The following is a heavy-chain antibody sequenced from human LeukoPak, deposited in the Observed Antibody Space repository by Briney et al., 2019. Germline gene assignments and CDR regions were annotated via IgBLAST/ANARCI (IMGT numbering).Heavy chain of an antibody. J-gene: IGHJ4*02. CDR3: ARDVSSSWYQYYFDY. V-gene: IGHV1-18*01. Sequence: ASVKVSCKASGYTFTSYGISWVRQAPGQGLEWMGWISAYNGNTNYAQKLQGRVTMTTDTSTSTAYMELRSLRSDDTAVYYCARDVSSSWYQYYFDYWGQGTLVTASS. D-gene: IGHD6-13*01. CDR1: GYTFTSYG. CDR2: ISAYNGNT.